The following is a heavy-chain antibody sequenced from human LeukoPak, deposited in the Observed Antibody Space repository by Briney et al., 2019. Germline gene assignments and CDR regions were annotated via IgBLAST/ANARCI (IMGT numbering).Heavy chain of an antibody. CDR3: AREGVSGATANHYDY. J-gene: IGHJ4*02. Sequence: GGSLRLSCAASGFAFSSYWMSWVRQAPGKGLEWVANIKQDGSEEYYVDFVKGRFTISRDNAKNSLYLQMNSLRAEDTGVYYCAREGVSGATANHYDYWGQGSLVTVSS. D-gene: IGHD1-26*01. V-gene: IGHV3-7*01. CDR1: GFAFSSYW. CDR2: IKQDGSEE.